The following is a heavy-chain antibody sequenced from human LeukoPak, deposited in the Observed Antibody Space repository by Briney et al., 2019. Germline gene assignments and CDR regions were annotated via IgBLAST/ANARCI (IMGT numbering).Heavy chain of an antibody. CDR2: ISGSGDST. CDR1: GFTFSIYA. Sequence: GGSLRLSCAASGFTFSIYAMSWVRQAPGKGLEWVSVISGSGDSTYYADSVKGRFTIYRDNSKNTLYLHMNSLRAEDTAIYYCAKRDPTGYSDYWGQGTLVTVSS. D-gene: IGHD2-8*02. CDR3: AKRDPTGYSDY. V-gene: IGHV3-23*01. J-gene: IGHJ4*02.